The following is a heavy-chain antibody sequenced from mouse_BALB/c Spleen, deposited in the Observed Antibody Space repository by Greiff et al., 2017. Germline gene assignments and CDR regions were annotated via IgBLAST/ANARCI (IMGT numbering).Heavy chain of an antibody. V-gene: IGHV5-9-4*01. CDR1: GFTFSSYA. J-gene: IGHJ3*01. CDR2: ISSGGSYT. D-gene: IGHD1-2*01. CDR3: ARGDTTATSAWFAY. Sequence: EVNLVESGGGLVKPGGSLKLSCAASGFTFSSYAMSWVRQSPEKRLEWVAEISSGGSYTYYPDTVTGRFTISRDNAKNTLYLEMSSLRSEDTAMYYCARGDTTATSAWFAYWGQGTLVTVSA.